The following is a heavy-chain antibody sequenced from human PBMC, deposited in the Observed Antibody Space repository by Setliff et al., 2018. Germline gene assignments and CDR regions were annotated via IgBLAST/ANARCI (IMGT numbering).Heavy chain of an antibody. V-gene: IGHV3-74*01. CDR3: VWNYYNVDY. Sequence: GGSLRLSCAASGFTFSSYSMNWVRQAPGKGLVWVSRINSDGSTTSYADSVKGRFTISRDNAKNTLYLQMKSLRAEDTAVYYCVWNYYNVDYWGQGTLVTVSS. CDR2: INSDGSTT. CDR1: GFTFSSYS. J-gene: IGHJ4*02. D-gene: IGHD3-10*01.